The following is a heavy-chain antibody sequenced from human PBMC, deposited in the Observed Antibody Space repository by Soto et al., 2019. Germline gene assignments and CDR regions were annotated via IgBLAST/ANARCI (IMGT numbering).Heavy chain of an antibody. J-gene: IGHJ4*02. CDR1: VFTFNRHA. D-gene: IGHD3-10*01. Sequence: QVQLVASGGGVVHLGRSLTLSCAACVFTFNRHAIHCVRQSPGKGLEWVTVISRDGNNKYSAYSVKARFTISRDNAKNTVILPMTSLRPEDPAIYYCAPSRSAGVANSFDYWGQGTPVSV. CDR2: ISRDGNNK. CDR3: APSRSAGVANSFDY. V-gene: IGHV3-30-3*01.